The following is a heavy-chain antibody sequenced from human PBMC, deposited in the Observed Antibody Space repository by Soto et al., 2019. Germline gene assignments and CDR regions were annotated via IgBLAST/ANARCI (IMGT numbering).Heavy chain of an antibody. Sequence: GESLKISCKGSGYSFNNYWIGWVRQMPGKGLEWMGIIYPGDSDTRYSPSFRGQVTISADKPISSAYLQWSSLKASDTAMYYCARQDGYALYYFDSWGQGTLVTVS. CDR1: GYSFNNYW. CDR2: IYPGDSDT. CDR3: ARQDGYALYYFDS. D-gene: IGHD5-12*01. V-gene: IGHV5-51*01. J-gene: IGHJ4*02.